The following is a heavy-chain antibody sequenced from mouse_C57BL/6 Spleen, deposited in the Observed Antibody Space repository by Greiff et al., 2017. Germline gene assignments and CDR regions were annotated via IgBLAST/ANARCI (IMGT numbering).Heavy chain of an antibody. V-gene: IGHV1-80*01. J-gene: IGHJ3*01. D-gene: IGHD1-2*01. CDR2: IYPGDGAT. CDR1: GYAFSSYW. CDR3: ARSGTTGTRFAY. Sequence: VQLQESGAELVKPGASVKISCKASGYAFSSYWMNWVKQRPGKGLEWIGQIYPGDGATNYNGKFKGKATLTADKSSSTAYMQLSSLTSEDSAVYFCARSGTTGTRFAYWGQGTLVTVSA.